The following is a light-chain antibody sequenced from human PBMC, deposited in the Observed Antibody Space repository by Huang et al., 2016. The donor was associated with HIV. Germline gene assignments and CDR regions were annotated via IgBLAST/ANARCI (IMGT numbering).Light chain of an antibody. CDR3: QQYNNWPFT. J-gene: IGKJ4*01. V-gene: IGKV3-15*01. Sequence: EIVMTQSPATLSVSPGERVTLSCRASQSVSSNLAWYQQKPGQAPRLLIYGASTRATGIPARFSGSGSGTEFTLTISSLQSEDFAAYYCQQYNNWPFTFGGGTKVEIK. CDR1: QSVSSN. CDR2: GAS.